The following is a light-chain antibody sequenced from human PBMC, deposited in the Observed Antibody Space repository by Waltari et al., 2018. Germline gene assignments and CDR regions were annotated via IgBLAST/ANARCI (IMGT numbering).Light chain of an antibody. CDR3: QQYSASPHVT. Sequence: VLTPSPGTLSLSPGERATLSCSASQSVSGNYLAWYQQKPGQSPSLLIYDTSTRATGIPDRFRGRGSGTDFTLTINRLEPEDFAVYFCQQYSASPHVTFGQGTRLEIK. CDR2: DTS. V-gene: IGKV3-20*01. CDR1: QSVSGNY. J-gene: IGKJ5*01.